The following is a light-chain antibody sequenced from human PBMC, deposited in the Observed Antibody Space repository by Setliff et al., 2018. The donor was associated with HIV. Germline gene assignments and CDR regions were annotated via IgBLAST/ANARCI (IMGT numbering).Light chain of an antibody. CDR2: EVS. CDR3: TSYTSSYTLV. CDR1: SSDVGGYNY. J-gene: IGLJ1*01. Sequence: QSVLTQPASVSGSPGQSITISCTGTSSDVGGYNYVSWYQQHQGKAPKVMIYEVSNRPSGVSNRFSGSKSGNTASLTISGLQAEDEADYHCTSYTSSYTLVFGTGTKVTVL. V-gene: IGLV2-14*01.